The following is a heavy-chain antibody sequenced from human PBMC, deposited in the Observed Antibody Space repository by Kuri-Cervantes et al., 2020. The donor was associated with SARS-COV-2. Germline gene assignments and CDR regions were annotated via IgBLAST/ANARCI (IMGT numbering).Heavy chain of an antibody. CDR1: GYNSTTYG. V-gene: IGHV1-18*04. CDR2: ISGYNGNT. Sequence: ASVKVSCKASGYNSTTYGISWVRQAPGQGLEWMGWISGYNGNTYYAQKFQGRVTMTIDTSTTTAYMELRSLRSDDTAVYYCARDGYSYGVYYYYYLDVWGKGTTVTVSS. D-gene: IGHD5-18*01. J-gene: IGHJ6*03. CDR3: ARDGYSYGVYYYYYLDV.